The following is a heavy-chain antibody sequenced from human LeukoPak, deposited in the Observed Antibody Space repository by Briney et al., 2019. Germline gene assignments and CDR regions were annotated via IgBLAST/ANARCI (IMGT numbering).Heavy chain of an antibody. CDR2: ISGSSATI. J-gene: IGHJ4*02. CDR1: GFTFSYYS. CDR3: ARAYTTDWFGFDY. V-gene: IGHV3-48*04. D-gene: IGHD3-10*01. Sequence: GGSLRLSCAASGFTFSYYSINWDRQAPGKGLEWLSYISGSSATIYYADSVKGRFTISRDNAKASLYLQVNSLRAEDTAVYYCARAYTTDWFGFDYWGQGTLVTVSS.